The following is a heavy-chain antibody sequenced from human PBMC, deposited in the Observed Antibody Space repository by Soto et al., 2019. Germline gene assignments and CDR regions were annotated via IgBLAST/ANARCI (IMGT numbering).Heavy chain of an antibody. Sequence: PVGSLRLSCAASGFTFSSYAMHWVRQAPGKGLEWVAVISYDGSNKYYADSVKGRFTISRDNSKNTLYLQMNSLRAEDTAVYYCARDNSAIFGVVIYYYYGMDVWGQGTTVTVSS. D-gene: IGHD3-3*01. CDR1: GFTFSSYA. V-gene: IGHV3-30-3*01. CDR3: ARDNSAIFGVVIYYYYGMDV. CDR2: ISYDGSNK. J-gene: IGHJ6*02.